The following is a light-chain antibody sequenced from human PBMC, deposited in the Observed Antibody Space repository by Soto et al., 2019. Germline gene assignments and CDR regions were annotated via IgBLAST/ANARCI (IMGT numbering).Light chain of an antibody. CDR2: GNS. Sequence: QSVLTQPPSVSGAPGQRVTISCTESSSNIGAGYDVHWYQQLPGTAPKLLIYGNSNRPSGVPDRFSGSKSGTSASLAITGLQAEDEADYYCQSYGSSLGGWVFGGGTKLTVL. J-gene: IGLJ3*02. CDR3: QSYGSSLGGWV. V-gene: IGLV1-40*01. CDR1: SSNIGAGYD.